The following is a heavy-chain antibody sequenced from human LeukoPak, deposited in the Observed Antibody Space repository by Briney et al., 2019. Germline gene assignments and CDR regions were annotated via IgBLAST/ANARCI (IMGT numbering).Heavy chain of an antibody. CDR2: IYYSGRT. CDR1: GGSISSYY. CDR3: ARDGGVYGSYSWFDP. D-gene: IGHD3-10*01. Sequence: SETLSLTCTVSGGSISSYYWSWIRQPPGKGLEWIGYIYYSGRTNYNPSLKSRVTISLDTSKNQFSMKLSSVTAADTAVYYCARDGGVYGSYSWFDPWGQGSPVTVSP. V-gene: IGHV4-59*01. J-gene: IGHJ5*02.